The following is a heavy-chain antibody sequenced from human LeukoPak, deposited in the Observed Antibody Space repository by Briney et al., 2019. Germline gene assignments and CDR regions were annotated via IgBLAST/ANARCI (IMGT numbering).Heavy chain of an antibody. D-gene: IGHD3-16*02. J-gene: IGHJ4*02. CDR1: GYTFTSYD. CDR2: MNPNSGNT. CDR3: ARAPKRVWGSYRPFDY. Sequence: ASVKVSCKASGYTFTSYDINWVRQATGQGLEWMGWMNPNSGNTGYAQKLQGRVTMTRNTSISTAYMELSSLRSEDTAVYYCARAPKRVWGSYRPFDYWGQGTLVTVSS. V-gene: IGHV1-8*01.